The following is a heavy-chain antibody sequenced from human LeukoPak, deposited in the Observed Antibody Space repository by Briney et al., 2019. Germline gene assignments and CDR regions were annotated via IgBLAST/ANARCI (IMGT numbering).Heavy chain of an antibody. Sequence: GGSLRLSCEASGFTFSSYWMSWVRQAPGKGLEWVANIKQTGSEKYYADSVKGRFTISRDSAKNSLYLQMNSLRTENTAVDYCARAQVVVAARGNFDYWGQGTLVTVSS. D-gene: IGHD2-15*01. CDR2: IKQTGSEK. J-gene: IGHJ4*02. V-gene: IGHV3-7*04. CDR1: GFTFSSYW. CDR3: ARAQVVVAARGNFDY.